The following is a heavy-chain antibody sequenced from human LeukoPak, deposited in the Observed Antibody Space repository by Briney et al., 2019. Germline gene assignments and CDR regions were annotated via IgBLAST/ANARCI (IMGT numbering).Heavy chain of an antibody. CDR1: GFTFSSYS. CDR2: ISSSSSYI. D-gene: IGHD7-27*01. Sequence: GGSLRLSCAASGFTFSSYSMNWVRQAPGKGLEWVSSISSSSSYIYYADSVKGRFTISRDNAKNSLYLQMNSLRAEDTAVYYCAGINWGSGKDRGLDPFDYWGQGTLVTVSS. V-gene: IGHV3-21*01. J-gene: IGHJ4*02. CDR3: AGINWGSGKDRGLDPFDY.